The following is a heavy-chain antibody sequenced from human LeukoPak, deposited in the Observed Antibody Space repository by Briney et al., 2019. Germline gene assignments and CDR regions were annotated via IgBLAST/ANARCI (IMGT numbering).Heavy chain of an antibody. Sequence: GGSLRLSCAASGFTFDDYAMHWVRQAPGKGLEWVSLISGDGGSTYYADSVKGRFTISRDNSKNSLYLQMNSLRTEDTALYYCAKVGGNYHDNSGYGTWGQGTPVTVSS. D-gene: IGHD3-22*01. V-gene: IGHV3-43*02. J-gene: IGHJ5*02. CDR2: ISGDGGST. CDR1: GFTFDDYA. CDR3: AKVGGNYHDNSGYGT.